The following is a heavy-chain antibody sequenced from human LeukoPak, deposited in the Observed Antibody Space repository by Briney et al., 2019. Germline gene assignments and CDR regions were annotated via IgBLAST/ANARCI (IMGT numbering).Heavy chain of an antibody. J-gene: IGHJ4*02. CDR2: IYYSGST. V-gene: IGHV4-59*01. D-gene: IGHD3-3*01. CDR1: GGSISSYY. Sequence: PSETLSLTCTVSGGSISSYYWSWIRQPPGKGLEWIGYIYYSGSTNYNPSLKSRVTISVDTSKNQFSLKLSSVTAADTAVYYCARVREWSQLDYWGQGTLVTVSS. CDR3: ARVREWSQLDY.